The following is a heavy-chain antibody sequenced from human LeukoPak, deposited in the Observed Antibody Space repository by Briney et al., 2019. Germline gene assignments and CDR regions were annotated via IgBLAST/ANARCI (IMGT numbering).Heavy chain of an antibody. V-gene: IGHV1-24*01. CDR1: SYSLTELS. J-gene: IGHJ3*01. CDR2: FDPEDGKT. CDR3: ATNLGIAVAGGAFDL. D-gene: IGHD6-19*01. Sequence: GASVKVSCKVSSYSLTELSMHWVRQAPGKGLEWMGGFDPEDGKTIYAQRLQGRVTMTEDTSTDTAYMQLRSLISEDSAAYYCATNLGIAVAGGAFDLGGQGTVVTVSS.